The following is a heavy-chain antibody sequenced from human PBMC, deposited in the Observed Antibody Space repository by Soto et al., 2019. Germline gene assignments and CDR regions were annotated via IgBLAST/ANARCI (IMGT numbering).Heavy chain of an antibody. D-gene: IGHD3-3*01. CDR2: IIPFFGTS. CDR1: GGTFSSYT. CDR3: ARKLRLYYGKDV. Sequence: QVQLVQSGAEVRKPGSSVKVSCKASGGTFSSYTVYWVRQAPGQGLEWMGGIIPFFGTSNYAQNFQDRITLTADKSTGTAYMELSSLRFEDTAIYYCARKLRLYYGKDVWGQGTTVTVSS. V-gene: IGHV1-69*06. J-gene: IGHJ6*02.